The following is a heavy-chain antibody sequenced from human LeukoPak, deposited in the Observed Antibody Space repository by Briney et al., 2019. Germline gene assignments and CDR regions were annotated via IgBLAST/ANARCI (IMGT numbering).Heavy chain of an antibody. J-gene: IGHJ4*02. V-gene: IGHV1-18*04. CDR3: ARGRLGFCGGGSCSDFDY. Sequence: ASGKLSYKAAGYRFTSYGISWLRQAPGQGLEWMGWMSDYNGNTNYAQKFQGRVTMTTSTSTTTTYIELRSLRSDDPAVYYCARGRLGFCGGGSCSDFDYWGQGTLVSVSS. D-gene: IGHD2-15*01. CDR2: MSDYNGNT. CDR1: GYRFTSYG.